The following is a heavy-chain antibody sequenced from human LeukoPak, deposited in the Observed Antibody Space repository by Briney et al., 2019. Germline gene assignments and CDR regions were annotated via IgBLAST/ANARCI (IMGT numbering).Heavy chain of an antibody. Sequence: ASVKVSCKASGYTFTSYYIHWVRQAPGQGLEWMGLINPSGGSINYAQKFQGRVTMTRDTSTSTVYMELGSLRSEDTAVYYCARGPSITMVRGGQWYYYMDVWGKGTTVTISS. CDR1: GYTFTSYY. D-gene: IGHD3-10*01. CDR3: ARGPSITMVRGGQWYYYMDV. CDR2: INPSGGSI. V-gene: IGHV1-46*01. J-gene: IGHJ6*03.